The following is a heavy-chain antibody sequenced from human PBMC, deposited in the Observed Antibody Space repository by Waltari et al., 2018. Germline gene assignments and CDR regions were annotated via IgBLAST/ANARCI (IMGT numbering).Heavy chain of an antibody. CDR2: ITPNSGAT. CDR3: VRDGHKYDFDF. D-gene: IGHD2-2*01. CDR1: GHTFLGYY. Sequence: QVQLVQSGADVKNPGASVRVSCQASGHTFLGYYIPRVRQAPGQGLEWMGRITPNSGATVYAQNLQGRVTMTRDTSISTAYMELSRLTSDDTAVYYCVRDGHKYDFDFWGQGTLVTVPS. J-gene: IGHJ4*02. V-gene: IGHV1-2*06.